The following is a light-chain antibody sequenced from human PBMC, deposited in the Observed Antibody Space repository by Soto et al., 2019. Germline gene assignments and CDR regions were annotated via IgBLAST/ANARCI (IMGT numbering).Light chain of an antibody. CDR1: QSVSSSS. Sequence: EIVLTQSPGTLSLSPGQRATLSCRASQSVSSSSLAWYQQRPGHAPRLLIYGASRRATGIPDRFSGSGSGANFTLTISRLEPEDFAVYYCQQYGASPKYTFGQGTKLEIK. CDR3: QQYGASPKYT. J-gene: IGKJ2*01. V-gene: IGKV3-20*01. CDR2: GAS.